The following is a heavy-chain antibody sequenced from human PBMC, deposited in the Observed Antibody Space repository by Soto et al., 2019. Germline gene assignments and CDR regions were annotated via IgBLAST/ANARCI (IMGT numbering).Heavy chain of an antibody. J-gene: IGHJ4*02. D-gene: IGHD3-22*01. CDR2: IRSKAYGGTT. Sequence: HPGGSLRLSCTASGFTFGDYAMSWFRQAPGKGLEWVGFIRSKAYGGTTEYAASVKGRFTISRDDSKSIAYLQMNSLKTEDTAVYYCTRDEEYYYDSSGYYPFDYWGQGTLVTVSS. CDR3: TRDEEYYYDSSGYYPFDY. CDR1: GFTFGDYA. V-gene: IGHV3-49*03.